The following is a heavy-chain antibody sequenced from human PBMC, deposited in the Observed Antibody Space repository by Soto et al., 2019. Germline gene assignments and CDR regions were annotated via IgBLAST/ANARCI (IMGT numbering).Heavy chain of an antibody. D-gene: IGHD6-19*01. CDR2: MNPNSGNT. CDR1: GYTFTSYD. V-gene: IGHV1-8*01. Sequence: QVQLVQSGAEVKKPGASVKVSCKASGYTFTSYDINWVRQATGQGLEWMGWMNPNSGNTGYAQKFQGRVTMTRDTSISTAYMGVSSLRSEDTAVYYCARLYGSMGWWYFDLWGRGTLVTVSS. CDR3: ARLYGSMGWWYFDL. J-gene: IGHJ2*01.